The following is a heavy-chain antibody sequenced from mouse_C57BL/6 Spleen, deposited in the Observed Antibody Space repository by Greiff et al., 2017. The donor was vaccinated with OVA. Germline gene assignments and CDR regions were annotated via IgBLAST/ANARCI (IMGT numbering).Heavy chain of an antibody. V-gene: IGHV1-66*01. CDR2: IYPGSGNT. D-gene: IGHD1-1*01. J-gene: IGHJ3*01. Sequence: QVQLQQSGPELVKPGASVKISCKASGYSFTSYYIHWVKQRPGQGLEWIGWIYPGSGNTKYNEKFKGKATLTADTSSSTAYMQLSSLTSEDSAVYYCAREEGDYYGSSYVRFAYWGQGTLVTVSA. CDR1: GYSFTSYY. CDR3: AREEGDYYGSSYVRFAY.